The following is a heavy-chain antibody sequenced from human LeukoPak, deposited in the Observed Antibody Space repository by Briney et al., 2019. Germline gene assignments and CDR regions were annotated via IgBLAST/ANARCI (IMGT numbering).Heavy chain of an antibody. Sequence: ASVKVSCKASGYTFTNNYLHWVRQAPGQGLEWMGMIYPRDGSTSYAQNFQGRVTVTRDTSTTTVHMELRGLRSEDTAVYHCARDQEGFDYWGQGTVVTVSS. V-gene: IGHV1-46*01. CDR3: ARDQEGFDY. J-gene: IGHJ4*02. CDR2: IYPRDGST. CDR1: GYTFTNNY.